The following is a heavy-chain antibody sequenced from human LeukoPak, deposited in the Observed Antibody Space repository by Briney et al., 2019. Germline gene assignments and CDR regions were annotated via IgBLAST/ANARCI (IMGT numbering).Heavy chain of an antibody. D-gene: IGHD6-19*01. J-gene: IGHJ6*02. CDR2: IYYSGST. V-gene: IGHV4-59*01. Sequence: SETLSLTCTVSGRSISSYYWSWIRQPPGQGLEWIGYIYYSGSTSYNPSLKSRVTISVDTSKNQFALKLSSVTAADTAVYYCARETVAVDGHYYYYGMDVWGQGTTVTVSS. CDR1: GRSISSYY. CDR3: ARETVAVDGHYYYYGMDV.